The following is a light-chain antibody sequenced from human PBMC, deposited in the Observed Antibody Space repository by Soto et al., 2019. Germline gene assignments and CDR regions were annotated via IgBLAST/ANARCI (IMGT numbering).Light chain of an antibody. Sequence: EIVMTQSPATLSVSPGERATLSCRASQNIDINLVWYQQKPGQAPRLLIYGASTRATGIPARFSGSGSGTEFTLTISSLQSEDFAVYYCQQYNNWPQTFGQGTKVDIK. V-gene: IGKV3-15*01. CDR2: GAS. CDR1: QNIDIN. CDR3: QQYNNWPQT. J-gene: IGKJ1*01.